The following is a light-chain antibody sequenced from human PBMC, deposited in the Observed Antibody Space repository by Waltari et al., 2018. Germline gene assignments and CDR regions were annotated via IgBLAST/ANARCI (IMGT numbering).Light chain of an antibody. J-gene: IGLJ2*01. CDR3: SSYAGSNTLV. V-gene: IGLV2-11*01. Sequence: QAALTQPRSVSGSPGQSVNISCTGTSSDIGGYNYFSRYQQHPDTAPKIMIYEVDERPSGVSDRFSCSKSGNTASLTISGLQAEDEADYYCSSYAGSNTLVFGGGTRLTVL. CDR1: SSDIGGYNY. CDR2: EVD.